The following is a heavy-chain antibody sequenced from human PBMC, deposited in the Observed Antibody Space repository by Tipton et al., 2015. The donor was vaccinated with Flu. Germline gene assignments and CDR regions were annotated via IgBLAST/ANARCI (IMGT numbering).Heavy chain of an antibody. CDR3: ARLPLPLSYFDY. CDR1: GGSISSYY. Sequence: TPSLTCTVSGGSISSYYWSWIRQPPGKGLEWIGYIYYTGSTNYNPSLKSRVTISVDTSNNQFSLKLSSVTAADTAVYYCARLPLPLSYFDYWGQGTLVTVSS. J-gene: IGHJ4*02. V-gene: IGHV4-59*01. CDR2: IYYTGST.